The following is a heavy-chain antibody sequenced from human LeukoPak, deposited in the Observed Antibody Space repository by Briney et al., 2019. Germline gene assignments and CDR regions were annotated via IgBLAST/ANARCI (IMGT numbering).Heavy chain of an antibody. J-gene: IGHJ4*02. CDR1: GFTFSSFA. Sequence: GGSLRLSCAASGFTFSSFAMHAVRQAPGKGLEYVSAISSNGGSTYYANSVKGRFTISRDNSKNTLYLQMGSLRAEDMAVYYCASVAAAGSSDYWGQGTLVTVSS. CDR2: ISSNGGST. V-gene: IGHV3-64*01. D-gene: IGHD6-13*01. CDR3: ASVAAAGSSDY.